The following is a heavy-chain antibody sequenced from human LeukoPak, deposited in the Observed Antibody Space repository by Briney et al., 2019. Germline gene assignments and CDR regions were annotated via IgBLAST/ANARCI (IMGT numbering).Heavy chain of an antibody. Sequence: GGSLRLSCAASGFTFSSYGMHWVRQAPGKGLEWVAVIWYDGSNKYYADSVKGRFTISRDNSKNTLYLQMNSLRAEDTAVYYCARACSGGSCYSGVWGQGTLVTVSS. D-gene: IGHD2-15*01. CDR1: GFTFSSYG. J-gene: IGHJ4*02. CDR2: IWYDGSNK. CDR3: ARACSGGSCYSGV. V-gene: IGHV3-33*01.